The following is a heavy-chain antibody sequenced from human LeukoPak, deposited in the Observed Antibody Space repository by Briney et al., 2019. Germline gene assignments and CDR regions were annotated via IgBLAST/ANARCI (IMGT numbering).Heavy chain of an antibody. J-gene: IGHJ4*02. CDR1: GGSISSGGYY. Sequence: SETLSLTCTVSGGSISSGGYYWSWIRQHPGXXXXWIGYIYYSGSTYYNPSLKSRVTISVDTSKNQFSLKLSSVTAADTAVYYCARDNYGSGSYYYWGQGTLVTVSS. CDR3: ARDNYGSGSYYY. V-gene: IGHV4-31*03. CDR2: IYYSGST. D-gene: IGHD3-10*01.